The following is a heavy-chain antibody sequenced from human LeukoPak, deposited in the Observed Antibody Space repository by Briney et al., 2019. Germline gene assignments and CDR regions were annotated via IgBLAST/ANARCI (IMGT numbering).Heavy chain of an antibody. V-gene: IGHV3-48*03. CDR1: GLTFSSYE. CDR2: ISSSGSTI. CDR3: ARSEPEIYSGYG. J-gene: IGHJ4*02. D-gene: IGHD5-12*01. Sequence: PGGSLRLSCAASGLTFSSYEMNWVRPAPGKGLEWVSYISSSGSTIYYADSVKGRFTHSRDNAKNSLDLQMNSLRAEDTAVYYCARSEPEIYSGYGWGQGTLVTVSS.